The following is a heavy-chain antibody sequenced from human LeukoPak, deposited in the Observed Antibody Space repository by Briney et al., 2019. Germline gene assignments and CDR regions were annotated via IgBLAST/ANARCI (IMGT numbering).Heavy chain of an antibody. CDR1: GFTFNSYA. J-gene: IGHJ4*02. V-gene: IGHV3-23*01. Sequence: GGSLRLSCAASGFTFNSYAMSWVRQAPGKGLEWVSTISGSGGSTYYADSVKGRFTISRDNSKNTLYLQMNSPRAEDTAVYYCAKRYAVSYYFDYWGQGTLVTVSS. CDR2: ISGSGGST. D-gene: IGHD2-2*01. CDR3: AKRYAVSYYFDY.